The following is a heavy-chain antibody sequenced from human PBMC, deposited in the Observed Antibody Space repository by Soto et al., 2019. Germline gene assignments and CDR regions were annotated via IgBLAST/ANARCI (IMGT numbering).Heavy chain of an antibody. CDR2: IYYSGST. D-gene: IGHD6-19*01. V-gene: IGHV4-39*01. CDR1: GGSISSSSYY. J-gene: IGHJ4*02. CDR3: AIRGSSGWYQSDY. Sequence: QLQLQESGPGLVKPSETLSLTCTVSGGSISSSSYYWGWIRQPPGKGLEWIGSIYYSGSTYYNPSLKSRVTISVDTSKNQFSLKLSSVTAADTAVYYCAIRGSSGWYQSDYWGQGTLVTVSS.